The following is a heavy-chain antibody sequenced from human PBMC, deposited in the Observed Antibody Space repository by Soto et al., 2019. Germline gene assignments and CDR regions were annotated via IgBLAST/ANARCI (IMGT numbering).Heavy chain of an antibody. J-gene: IGHJ3*02. V-gene: IGHV3-30-3*01. CDR3: ARANSDFWSGHDAFDI. CDR1: GFTFSSYA. CDR2: ISYDGSNK. Sequence: GSLRLSCAASGFTFSSYAMHWVRQAPGKGLEWVAVISYDGSNKYYADSVKGRFTISRDNSKNTLYLQMNSLRAEDTAVYYCARANSDFWSGHDAFDIWGQGTMVTVSS. D-gene: IGHD3-3*01.